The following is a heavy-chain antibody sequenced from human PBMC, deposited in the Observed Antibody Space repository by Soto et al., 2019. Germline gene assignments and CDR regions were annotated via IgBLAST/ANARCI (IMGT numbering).Heavy chain of an antibody. CDR1: GFTFSAYA. CDR3: ARQDYITTWYLKY. D-gene: IGHD6-13*01. Sequence: EVQLLESGGGVVQPGGSLRLSCAASGFTFSAYAMSWVRQAPGKGLEWVSVISGSGGATYYADSVKGRFTISRDNSKNTLYLQMNSLRAEDTAVYYCARQDYITTWYLKYWGQGTLVTVSS. J-gene: IGHJ4*02. V-gene: IGHV3-23*01. CDR2: ISGSGGAT.